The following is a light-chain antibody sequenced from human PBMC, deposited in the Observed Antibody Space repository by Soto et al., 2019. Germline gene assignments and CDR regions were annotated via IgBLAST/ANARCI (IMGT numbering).Light chain of an antibody. J-gene: IGKJ4*01. CDR1: QGISSY. CDR3: QQLNSYPFLT. CDR2: AAS. Sequence: DIQLTQSPSFRSASVGDRVTITCRASQGISSYLAWYQQKPGKAPKLLIYAASTLQSGVPSRFSGSGSGTEFTHTISSLQPEDFATYYCQQLNSYPFLTFGGGTKVEIK. V-gene: IGKV1-9*01.